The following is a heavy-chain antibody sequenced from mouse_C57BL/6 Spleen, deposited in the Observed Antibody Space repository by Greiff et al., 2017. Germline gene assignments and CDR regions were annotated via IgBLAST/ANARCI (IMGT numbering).Heavy chain of an antibody. V-gene: IGHV5-17*01. Sequence: EVKLVESGGGLVKPGGSLKLSCAASGFTFSDYGMHWVRQAPEKGLEWVAYISRGSSTIYYADTVKGRFTISRDNAKNTLFLQMTSLRSEDTAMYYCARDETSTVVARGYAMDYWGQGTSVTVSS. CDR3: ARDETSTVVARGYAMDY. D-gene: IGHD1-1*01. CDR1: GFTFSDYG. J-gene: IGHJ4*01. CDR2: ISRGSSTI.